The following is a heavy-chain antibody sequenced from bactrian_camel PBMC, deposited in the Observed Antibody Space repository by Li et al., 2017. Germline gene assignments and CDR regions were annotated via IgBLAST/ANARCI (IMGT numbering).Heavy chain of an antibody. CDR3: AARRYALYGSIDCLTAANYNY. CDR2: IYPSRGTT. J-gene: IGHJ4*01. CDR1: GYIRARNC. Sequence: HVQLVESGGGSVQAGGSLRLSCAASGYIRARNCMLWFRRAPGGKRVGVASIYPSRGTTFYDDSVKGRFTTSKDNAGNTLYLQMNSLKVEDTGVYYCAARRYALYGSIDCLTAANYNYWGQGTQVTVS. D-gene: IGHD2*01. V-gene: IGHV3-2*01.